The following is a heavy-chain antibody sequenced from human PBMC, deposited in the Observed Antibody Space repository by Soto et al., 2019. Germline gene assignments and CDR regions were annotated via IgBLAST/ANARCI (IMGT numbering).Heavy chain of an antibody. CDR3: ARRRVHSGWYQFDY. Sequence: SETLSLTCIVSGGSITSSSYSLGRLRHPPGKGLEWVGSIYDSGSTYYNPSLKSRVTISVDTSKKQLSLTLSSVTAADTAMYYCARRRVHSGWYQFDYWGQGTLVTVS. V-gene: IGHV4-39*01. J-gene: IGHJ4*02. CDR1: GGSITSSSYS. CDR2: IYDSGST. D-gene: IGHD6-19*01.